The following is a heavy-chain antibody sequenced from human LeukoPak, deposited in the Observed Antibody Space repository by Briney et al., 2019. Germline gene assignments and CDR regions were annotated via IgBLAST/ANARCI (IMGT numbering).Heavy chain of an antibody. CDR3: AKDDSMALDHFDY. CDR2: INYSGGHK. J-gene: IGHJ4*02. V-gene: IGHV3-23*01. CDR1: GFTFNNCA. D-gene: IGHD6-6*01. Sequence: GGSLRLSCVASGFTFNNCAMSWVRQPPGKGLEWVSGINYSGGHKYYADSVKGRFTISRDSSKNTLCLQMNSLTTEDTAVYYCAKDDSMALDHFDYWGQGALVTVSS.